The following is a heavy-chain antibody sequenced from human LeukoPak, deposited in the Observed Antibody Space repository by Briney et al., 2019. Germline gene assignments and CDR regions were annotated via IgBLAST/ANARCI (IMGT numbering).Heavy chain of an antibody. J-gene: IGHJ4*02. V-gene: IGHV3-7*01. D-gene: IGHD2-21*01. CDR1: GFTFTRNW. CDR2: IKEDGSEK. CDR3: ARDIAYSYYFQI. Sequence: GGSLRLSCAASGFTFTRNWMSWVRQAPGEGLERVANIKEDGSEKYYVDSVKSRFTISRDNGKNSLYLQMSSLRAEDTAVYYCARDIAYSYYFQIWGQGTVVTVSA.